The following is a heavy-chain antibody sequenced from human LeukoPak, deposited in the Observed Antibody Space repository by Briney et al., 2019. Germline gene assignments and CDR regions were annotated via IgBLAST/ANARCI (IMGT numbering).Heavy chain of an antibody. V-gene: IGHV1-2*02. CDR3: ASGGSDIVVVPAAINWFDP. D-gene: IGHD2-2*01. CDR1: GYTSTGYY. J-gene: IGHJ5*02. CDR2: INPNSGGT. Sequence: ASVKVSCKASGYTSTGYYMHWVRQAPGQGLEWMGWINPNSGGTNYAQKFQGRVTMTRDTSISTAYMELSRLRSDDTAVYYCASGGSDIVVVPAAINWFDPWGQGTLVTVSS.